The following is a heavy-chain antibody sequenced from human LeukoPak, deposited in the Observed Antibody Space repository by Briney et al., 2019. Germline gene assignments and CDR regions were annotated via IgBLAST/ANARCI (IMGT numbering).Heavy chain of an antibody. D-gene: IGHD1-7*01. Sequence: TGGSLRLSCAASGFTFSDYYMSWIRQAPGKGLEWVSYISSGDNTIYYADSVKGRFTMSRDNATNSLYLQMNSLRAEDTAVYYCARVMGNYATDYWGQGTLVTVSS. CDR1: GFTFSDYY. CDR2: ISSGDNTI. V-gene: IGHV3-11*04. CDR3: ARVMGNYATDY. J-gene: IGHJ4*02.